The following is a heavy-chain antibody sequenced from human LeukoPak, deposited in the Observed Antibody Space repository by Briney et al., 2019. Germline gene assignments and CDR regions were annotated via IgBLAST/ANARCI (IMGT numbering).Heavy chain of an antibody. CDR2: MNPNSGNT. CDR3: ARVDGYVVVAATPSHGYYYGMDV. J-gene: IGHJ6*02. CDR1: GYTFTSYD. V-gene: IGHV1-8*01. D-gene: IGHD2-15*01. Sequence: ASVKVSCKASGYTFTSYDINWVRQATGQGLEWTGWMNPNSGNTGYAQKFQGRVTMTRNTSISTAYMELSSLRSEDTAVYYCARVDGYVVVAATPSHGYYYGMDVWGQGALVTVSS.